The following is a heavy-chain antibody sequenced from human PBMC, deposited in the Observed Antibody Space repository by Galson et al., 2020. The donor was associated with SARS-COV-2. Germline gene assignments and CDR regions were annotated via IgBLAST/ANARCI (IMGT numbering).Heavy chain of an antibody. J-gene: IGHJ4*02. Sequence: GESLKISCTASGFTFRSYWMAWVRQAPGKGPEWVANIKPDGSDKFYVDSVRGRFSISRDNAKESLYLQMNSLRAEDTAVYYCVRSIDYWGQGTLVTVSS. CDR3: VRSIDY. V-gene: IGHV3-7*05. CDR1: GFTFRSYW. CDR2: IKPDGSDK. D-gene: IGHD2-21*01.